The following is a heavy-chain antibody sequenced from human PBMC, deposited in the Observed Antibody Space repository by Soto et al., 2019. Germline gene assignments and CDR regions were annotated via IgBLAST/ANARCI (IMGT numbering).Heavy chain of an antibody. CDR2: ISAYNGDT. V-gene: IGHV1-18*01. D-gene: IGHD2-21*02. J-gene: IGHJ4*02. CDR1: GYTFTNYG. CDR3: ASSGRYYGGDTAY. Sequence: QVQLVQSGAEVKKPGASVKVSCKVSGYTFTNYGVSWVRQAPGQGLELRGWISAYNGDTNCAQKFQGRVTLTTDTSTSTAYKELRSLRSDDTAVYYCASSGRYYGGDTAYWGQVTLVTVSS.